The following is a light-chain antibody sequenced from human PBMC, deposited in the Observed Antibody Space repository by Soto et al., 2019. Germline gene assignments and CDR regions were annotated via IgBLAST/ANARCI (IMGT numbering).Light chain of an antibody. CDR2: GIS. V-gene: IGKV3D-15*01. J-gene: IGKJ5*01. CDR3: QKHGQGPIT. Sequence: EIVMTQSPATLSVSPGERATLSCRASQSVNSNYLAWYQQKPGQAPRLLIYGISKRATDIPDRFSGSGSGTEFPLTISSLHPEDFETFYCQKHGQGPITFGKGTRLEIK. CDR1: QSVNSN.